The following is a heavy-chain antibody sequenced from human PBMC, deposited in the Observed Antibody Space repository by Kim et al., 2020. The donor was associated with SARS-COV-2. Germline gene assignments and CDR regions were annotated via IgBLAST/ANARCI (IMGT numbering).Heavy chain of an antibody. CDR3: ARAYFDWLFPFDY. D-gene: IGHD3-9*01. J-gene: IGHJ4*02. Sequence: YTPSLKRRVTISVDTSKNQFSLKRSSVTAADTAVYYCARAYFDWLFPFDYWGQGTLVTVSS. V-gene: IGHV4-39*01.